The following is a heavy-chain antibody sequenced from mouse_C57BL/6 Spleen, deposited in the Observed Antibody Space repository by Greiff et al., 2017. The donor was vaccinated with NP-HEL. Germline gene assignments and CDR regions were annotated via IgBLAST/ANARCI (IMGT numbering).Heavy chain of an antibody. CDR3: ARGDYDVGDYFDY. D-gene: IGHD2-4*01. Sequence: VQLKESGGGLVKPGGSLKLSCAASGFTFSSYAMSWVRQTPEKRLEWVATISDGGSYTYYPDNVKGRFTISRDNAKNNLYLQMSHLKSEDTAMYYCARGDYDVGDYFDYWGQGTTLTVSS. V-gene: IGHV5-4*01. CDR2: ISDGGSYT. CDR1: GFTFSSYA. J-gene: IGHJ2*01.